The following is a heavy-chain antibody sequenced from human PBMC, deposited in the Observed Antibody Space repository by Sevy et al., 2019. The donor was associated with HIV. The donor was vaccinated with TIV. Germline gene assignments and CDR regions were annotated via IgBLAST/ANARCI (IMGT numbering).Heavy chain of an antibody. Sequence: GGSLRLSCAASGFTPSTYGMHWVRQAPGKGLEWVAVIGYDGSNIYSADSVKGRFTISRDNSKNTLFLQMDSLRAEDTAIYYCARDPRVYGDYLLAYFDYWGQGTLVTVSS. V-gene: IGHV3-33*01. CDR3: ARDPRVYGDYLLAYFDY. J-gene: IGHJ4*02. D-gene: IGHD4-17*01. CDR2: IGYDGSNI. CDR1: GFTPSTYG.